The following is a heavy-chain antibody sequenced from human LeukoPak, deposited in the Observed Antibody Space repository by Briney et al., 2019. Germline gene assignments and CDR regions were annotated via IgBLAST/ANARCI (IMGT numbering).Heavy chain of an antibody. J-gene: IGHJ4*02. V-gene: IGHV3-21*01. D-gene: IGHD3-22*01. CDR2: ISVRSNYI. CDR1: GYTFSSYS. CDR3: VRLRRNSDTSGFYYYYDF. Sequence: GRSLRLSCLASGYTFSSYSINWVRQAPGRGLEWVSSISVRSNYIYYADSVRGRFRISRDDARDSLYLQMNSLRAEDTAVYYCVRLRRNSDTSGFYYYYDFWGQGTLVTVSS.